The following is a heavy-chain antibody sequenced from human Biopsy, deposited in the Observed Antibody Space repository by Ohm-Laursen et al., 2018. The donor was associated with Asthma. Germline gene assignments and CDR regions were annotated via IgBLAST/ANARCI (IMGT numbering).Heavy chain of an antibody. CDR2: IMTVFGTT. V-gene: IGHV1-69*01. D-gene: IGHD6-19*01. Sequence: SSVKVSCKAPGGTFSNFAISWVRQAPGQGLEWLGGIMTVFGTTNYAQKFQGRVTITADESTSTACMEVTSLRSEDTAIYYCARCQVGYSSGWSLLLKKIYYSGMDVWGQGTAATVSS. CDR1: GGTFSNFA. CDR3: ARCQVGYSSGWSLLLKKIYYSGMDV. J-gene: IGHJ6*02.